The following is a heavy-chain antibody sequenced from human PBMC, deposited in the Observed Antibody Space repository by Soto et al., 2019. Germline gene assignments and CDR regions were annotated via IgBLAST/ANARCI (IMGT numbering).Heavy chain of an antibody. V-gene: IGHV1-69*02. CDR2: IIPILGIA. J-gene: IGHJ6*02. CDR1: GGTFSSYT. D-gene: IGHD2-2*01. CDR3: ASERYQRYYYYGMDV. Sequence: QVQLVQSGAEVKKPGSSVKVSCKASGGTFSSYTISWMRQAPGQGLEWMGRIIPILGIANYAQKFQGRVTITADKSTSTAYMELSSLRSEDTAVYYCASERYQRYYYYGMDVWGQGTTVTVSS.